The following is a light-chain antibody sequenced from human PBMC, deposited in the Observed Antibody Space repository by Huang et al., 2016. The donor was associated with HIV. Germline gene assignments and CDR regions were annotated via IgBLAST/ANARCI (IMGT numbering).Light chain of an antibody. CDR1: QIVSNY. V-gene: IGKV3-11*01. Sequence: EIVLTQSPVTLSLSPGERATLSCRASQIVSNYLAWYQQKPGQAPKLLIYEASVRAPGIPTRFSGSGSGTDFTLTVTSLEPEDFAVYDCQHRSNWPQFSFGQGTQLEIK. CDR2: EAS. J-gene: IGKJ2*03. CDR3: QHRSNWPQFS.